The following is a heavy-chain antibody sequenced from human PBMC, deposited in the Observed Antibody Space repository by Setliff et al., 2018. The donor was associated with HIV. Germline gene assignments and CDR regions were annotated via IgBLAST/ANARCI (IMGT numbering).Heavy chain of an antibody. CDR2: ISHSGST. J-gene: IGHJ4*02. D-gene: IGHD1-26*01. CDR1: GGSISSYY. Sequence: SETLSLTCTVSGGSISSYYWGWIRQPPGKRLEWIGTISHSGSTYYNPSLRSRVTISVDTAKNQFSLKLSSVTAADTAVYYCARVVPLGGNDFWGQGTLVTVSS. CDR3: ARVVPLGGNDF. V-gene: IGHV4-38-2*02.